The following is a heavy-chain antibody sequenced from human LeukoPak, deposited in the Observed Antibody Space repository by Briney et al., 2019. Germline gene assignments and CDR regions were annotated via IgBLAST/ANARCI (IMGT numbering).Heavy chain of an antibody. D-gene: IGHD2-15*01. Sequence: PSETLSLTYTVSGGSISSYYWSWIRQPPGKGLEWIGYIYYSGSTNYNPSLKSRVTISVDTSKNQFSLKLSSVTAADTAVYYCARFSSLIDYWGQGTLVTVSS. J-gene: IGHJ4*02. CDR2: IYYSGST. CDR1: GGSISSYY. V-gene: IGHV4-59*01. CDR3: ARFSSLIDY.